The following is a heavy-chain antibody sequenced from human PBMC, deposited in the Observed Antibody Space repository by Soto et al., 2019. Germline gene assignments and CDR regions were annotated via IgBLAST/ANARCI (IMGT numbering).Heavy chain of an antibody. Sequence: SETLSLTCAVSGGSISSSNWWSWVRQPPGKGLEWIGEIYHSGSTNYNPSLKSRVTISVDKSKNQFSLKLSSVTAADTAVYYCARVLSSSWPYYYYGMDVWGQGTTVTVSS. CDR1: GGSISSSNW. J-gene: IGHJ6*02. D-gene: IGHD6-13*01. CDR3: ARVLSSSWPYYYYGMDV. CDR2: IYHSGST. V-gene: IGHV4-4*02.